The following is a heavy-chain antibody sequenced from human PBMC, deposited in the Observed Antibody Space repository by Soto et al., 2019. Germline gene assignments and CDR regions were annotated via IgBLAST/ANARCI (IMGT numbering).Heavy chain of an antibody. Sequence: SETLSLTCTVSGGSISSSSYYWGWIRQPPGKGLEWIGSIYYSGSTYYNPSLKSRVTISVDTSKNQFSLKLSSVTAADTAVYYCARPISLVGDYYGSGSTDDYWGQGTLVTVSS. J-gene: IGHJ4*02. CDR2: IYYSGST. D-gene: IGHD3-10*01. CDR1: GGSISSSSYY. V-gene: IGHV4-39*01. CDR3: ARPISLVGDYYGSGSTDDY.